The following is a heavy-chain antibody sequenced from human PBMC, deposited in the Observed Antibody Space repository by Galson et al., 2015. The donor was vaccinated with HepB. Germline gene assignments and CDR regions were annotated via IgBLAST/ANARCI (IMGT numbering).Heavy chain of an antibody. J-gene: IGHJ6*03. D-gene: IGHD6-13*01. CDR1: GFTFSSYA. CDR2: ISGSGGST. V-gene: IGHV3-23*01. CDR3: AKNRWAAAGNRDNYYYYYYMDV. Sequence: SLRLSCAASGFTFSSYAMSWVRQAPGKGLEWVSAISGSGGSTYYADSVKGRFTISRDNSKNTLYLQMNSLRAEDTAVYYCAKNRWAAAGNRDNYYYYYYMDVWGKGTTVTVSS.